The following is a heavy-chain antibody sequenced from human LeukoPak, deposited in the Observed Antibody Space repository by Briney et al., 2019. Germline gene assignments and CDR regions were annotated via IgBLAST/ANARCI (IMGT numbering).Heavy chain of an antibody. V-gene: IGHV1-8*01. CDR2: MNPNSGNT. J-gene: IGHJ5*02. CDR3: ASLITTIVVGDP. D-gene: IGHD3-22*01. Sequence: VASVKVSCKASEYTFTSYDINWVRQAPGQGLEWMGWMNPNSGNTGYAQKFQGRVTMTRNTSISTAYMELSSMRSEDTAVYYCASLITTIVVGDPWGQGTLVTVSS. CDR1: EYTFTSYD.